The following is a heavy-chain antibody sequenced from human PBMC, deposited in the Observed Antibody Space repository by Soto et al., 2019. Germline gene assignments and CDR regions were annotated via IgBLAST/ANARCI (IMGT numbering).Heavy chain of an antibody. V-gene: IGHV4-34*01. Sequence: QVHLEQWGAGLLKPSETLSLSCGVSGGSFSENYWTWFRQPPGKGLEWIGEISPSGTTKYVPSLKGRGPISKETSKNQFSLKVTSVTAADTAVYFCATSFWFGTQPEIWGQGTLVTVSS. CDR2: ISPSGTT. CDR1: GGSFSENY. J-gene: IGHJ1*01. D-gene: IGHD3-10*01. CDR3: ATSFWFGTQPEI.